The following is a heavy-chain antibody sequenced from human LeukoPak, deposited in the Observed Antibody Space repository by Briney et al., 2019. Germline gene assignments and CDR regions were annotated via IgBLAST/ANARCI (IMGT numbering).Heavy chain of an antibody. CDR2: IRYDGNIK. J-gene: IGHJ5*02. CDR3: AKGGYGGSYHPNHNWFDP. CDR1: GFTFSNYC. V-gene: IGHV3-30*02. Sequence: GGSLRLSCAASGFTFSNYCIHWVRQAPGKGLEWVAFIRYDGNIKYYADSVKVRFTISRDNSKNTLYLQMNSLRAEDTALYYCAKGGYGGSYHPNHNWFDPWGQGTLVTVSS. D-gene: IGHD1-26*01.